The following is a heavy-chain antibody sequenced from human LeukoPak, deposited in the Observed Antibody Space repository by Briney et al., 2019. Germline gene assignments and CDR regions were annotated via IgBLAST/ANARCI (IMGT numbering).Heavy chain of an antibody. V-gene: IGHV4-59*08. CDR3: ARQGYYDSSGYYHIDC. CDR1: GGSISSYY. Sequence: KTSETLSLTCTVSGGSISSYYWSWIRQPPGKGLEWIGYIYYSGSTNYNPSLKSRVTISVDTSKNQFSLKLSSVTAADTAVYYCARQGYYDSSGYYHIDCWGQGTLVTVSS. J-gene: IGHJ4*02. D-gene: IGHD3-22*01. CDR2: IYYSGST.